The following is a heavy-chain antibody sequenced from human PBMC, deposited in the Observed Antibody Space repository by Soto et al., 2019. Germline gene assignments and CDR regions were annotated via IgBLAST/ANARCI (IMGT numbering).Heavy chain of an antibody. CDR2: ISGSGGST. CDR1: GFTFSSYA. Sequence: QTGGSLRLSCAASGFTFSSYAMSWVRQAPGKGLEWVSAISGSGGSTYYADSVKGRFTISRDNSKNTLCLQMNSLRAEDTAVYYCATTRGSAFPYYFDYWGQGTLVTVSS. J-gene: IGHJ4*02. CDR3: ATTRGSAFPYYFDY. V-gene: IGHV3-23*01. D-gene: IGHD3-3*02.